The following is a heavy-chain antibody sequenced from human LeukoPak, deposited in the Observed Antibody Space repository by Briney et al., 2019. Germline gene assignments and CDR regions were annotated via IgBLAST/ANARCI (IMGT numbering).Heavy chain of an antibody. J-gene: IGHJ4*02. V-gene: IGHV3-23*01. D-gene: IGHD1-26*01. CDR3: LSVGARSIDY. CDR2: ISGSGGST. Sequence: GGSLRLSCAASGFTFSSYAMSWVRQAPGKGLEWVSAISGSGGSTYYADSVKGRFTISRDNSKNTLYLQMNSLRAEDTAVYYCLSVGARSIDYWGQGTLVTVSS. CDR1: GFTFSSYA.